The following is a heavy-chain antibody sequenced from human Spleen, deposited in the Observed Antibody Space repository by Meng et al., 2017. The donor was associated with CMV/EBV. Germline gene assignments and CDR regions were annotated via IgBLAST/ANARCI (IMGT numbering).Heavy chain of an antibody. Sequence: GESLKISCAASGFTVSSNEMSWVRQAPGKGLEWVSYISSGGYSDFYADSVRGRFTMSRDNANNSLSLRMNSLRVEDTAIYYCARESTGAVDALDIWGRGTTVTVSS. V-gene: IGHV3-48*03. D-gene: IGHD6-19*01. J-gene: IGHJ3*02. CDR1: GFTVSSNE. CDR2: ISSGGYSD. CDR3: ARESTGAVDALDI.